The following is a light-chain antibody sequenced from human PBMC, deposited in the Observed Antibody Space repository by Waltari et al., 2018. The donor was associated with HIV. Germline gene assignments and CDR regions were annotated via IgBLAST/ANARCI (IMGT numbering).Light chain of an antibody. CDR1: SSNIGSFY. CDR2: RNN. Sequence: QSVLTQPPSASGTPGQRVTISCSGSSSNIGSFYVYWYQQLPGSAPKLLIYRNNQRPSGVPDRFSGSKSGTSASLAISGLRSEDEADYYCATWDDSLSGPVFGVGTKLTVL. J-gene: IGLJ3*02. CDR3: ATWDDSLSGPV. V-gene: IGLV1-47*01.